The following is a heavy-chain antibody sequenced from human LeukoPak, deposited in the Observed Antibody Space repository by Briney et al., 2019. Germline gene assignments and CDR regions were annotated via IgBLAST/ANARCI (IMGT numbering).Heavy chain of an antibody. D-gene: IGHD3-22*01. Sequence: KPSETLSLTCTVSGGSISSYYWGWIRQPPGKGLEWIGSIYYSGSTYYNPSLKSRVTISVDTSKNQFSLKLSSVTAADTAVYYCARCYYDSSGYCYWGQGTLVTVSS. CDR1: GGSISSYY. CDR3: ARCYYDSSGYCY. J-gene: IGHJ4*02. V-gene: IGHV4-39*07. CDR2: IYYSGST.